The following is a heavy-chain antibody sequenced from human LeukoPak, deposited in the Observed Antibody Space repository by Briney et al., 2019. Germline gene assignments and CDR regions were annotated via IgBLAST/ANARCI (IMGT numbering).Heavy chain of an antibody. D-gene: IGHD5-18*01. V-gene: IGHV1-2*02. J-gene: IGHJ4*02. CDR2: INPKSGDS. Sequence: ASVKVSCKASGYTFIGYYLHWVRQAPGQGLEWIGWINPKSGDSNHAQKFQDRVTMTGDTSINTAYMELSSLRSNDTAVYYCARGDTATFDYWGQGTLVTVSS. CDR1: GYTFIGYY. CDR3: ARGDTATFDY.